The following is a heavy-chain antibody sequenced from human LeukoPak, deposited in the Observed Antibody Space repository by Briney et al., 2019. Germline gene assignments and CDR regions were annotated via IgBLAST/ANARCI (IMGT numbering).Heavy chain of an antibody. Sequence: PGGSLRLSCAASGFTVSSNYMSWVRQAPGKGLECVSVIYSGGNTYYADSVKGRFTISRDNAKNSLYLQMNSLRAEDTAVYYCAREGRFGSRCFDYWGQGTLVTVSS. J-gene: IGHJ4*02. V-gene: IGHV3-66*01. CDR2: IYSGGNT. CDR1: GFTVSSNY. D-gene: IGHD3-10*01. CDR3: AREGRFGSRCFDY.